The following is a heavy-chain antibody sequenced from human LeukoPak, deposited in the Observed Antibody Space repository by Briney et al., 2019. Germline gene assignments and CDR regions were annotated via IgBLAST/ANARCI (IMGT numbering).Heavy chain of an antibody. Sequence: SETLSLTCSVSGGSINNYGGAWIRQPPGRGLEWLGFIYYTGTTLHNPSFKSRITLSVDTSKNQFSLKLSSVTAADTAIYYCARYNSLNRDLTALDFWGQGILVTVSS. V-gene: IGHV4-59*01. CDR3: ARYNSLNRDLTALDF. J-gene: IGHJ4*02. CDR2: IYYTGTT. CDR1: GGSINNYG. D-gene: IGHD3-9*01.